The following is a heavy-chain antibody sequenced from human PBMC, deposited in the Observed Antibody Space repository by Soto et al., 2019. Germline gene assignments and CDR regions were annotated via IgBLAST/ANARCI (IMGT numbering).Heavy chain of an antibody. CDR2: IIPIPDLT. CDR1: GGTFSTYI. J-gene: IGHJ3*01. Sequence: QVQLGPSGAEVRKRGSSVKVSCKAPGGTFSTYIISWVRQAPGQGLEWMGRIIPIPDLTNYAQKFQSRVTVTAQRSTSTAYMELSSLKSEDTAVYYWARDRITTRRDAFEPWGQGTMVNVSS. V-gene: IGHV1-69*04. D-gene: IGHD2-2*01. CDR3: ARDRITTRRDAFEP.